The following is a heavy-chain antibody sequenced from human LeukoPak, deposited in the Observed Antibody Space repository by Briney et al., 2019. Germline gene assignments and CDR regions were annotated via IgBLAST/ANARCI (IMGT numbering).Heavy chain of an antibody. CDR3: SLARAEYHYGMDV. V-gene: IGHV6-1*01. Sequence: SQTLSLTCVISGDSVSSISVAWNWTRQSPSRGLEWLGRTYYRSKWYYEYAVSVKSRINISPDTSKNQFSLHLTSVTPEDTAVYYCSLARAEYHYGMDVWGQGTTVTVSS. CDR2: TYYRSKWYY. CDR1: GDSVSSISVA. J-gene: IGHJ6*02.